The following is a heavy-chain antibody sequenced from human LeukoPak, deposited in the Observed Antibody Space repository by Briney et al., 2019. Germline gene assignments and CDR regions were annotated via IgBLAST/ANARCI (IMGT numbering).Heavy chain of an antibody. CDR1: GYTFTRYY. CDR2: MNPNSGDT. D-gene: IGHD3-16*01. Sequence: GASGNVSCKASGYTFTRYYMHWVRQAPGQGLEWMGWMNPNSGDTNSAQKFQGRVTMTRDKSIRTDYMELSRLRSDDTAVYYCARVIPGSYADYWGQGTLVTVSS. V-gene: IGHV1-2*02. CDR3: ARVIPGSYADY. J-gene: IGHJ4*02.